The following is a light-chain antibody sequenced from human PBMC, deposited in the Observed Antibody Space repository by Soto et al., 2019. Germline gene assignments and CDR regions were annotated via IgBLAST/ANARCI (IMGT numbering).Light chain of an antibody. CDR2: AAS. Sequence: DIQLTQSPSFLSASVGDRVTITCRASQGISSYLAWYQQKPGKAPKLVIYAASTLQSGVPSRFSGSGSGTEFTLTISSLQPEDFATYYCQHLNSYLFTFGPGTKVDIK. J-gene: IGKJ3*01. CDR1: QGISSY. V-gene: IGKV1-9*01. CDR3: QHLNSYLFT.